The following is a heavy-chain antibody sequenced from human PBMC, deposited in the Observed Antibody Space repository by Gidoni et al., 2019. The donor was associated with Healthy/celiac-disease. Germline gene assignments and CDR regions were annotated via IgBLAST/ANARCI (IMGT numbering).Heavy chain of an antibody. CDR1: GGPISSSSYY. CDR2: IYYSGST. J-gene: IGHJ4*02. Sequence: QLQLQESGPGLVKPSETLSLTCTVSGGPISSSSYYWGWIRQPPGKGLEWIGSIYYSGSTYYTPSLKSRVTISVDTSKNQFSLKLSSVTAADTAVYYCASLGDRYSSSWGAFDYWGQGTLVTVSS. CDR3: ASLGDRYSSSWGAFDY. D-gene: IGHD6-13*01. V-gene: IGHV4-39*01.